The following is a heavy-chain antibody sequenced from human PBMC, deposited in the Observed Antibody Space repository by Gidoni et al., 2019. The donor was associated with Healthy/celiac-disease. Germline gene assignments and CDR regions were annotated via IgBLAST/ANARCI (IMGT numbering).Heavy chain of an antibody. Sequence: QVQLQQWGAGLLKPSETLSLTCAVYGGSFSGYYWSWIRQPPGKGLEWIGEINHSGSTNYNPSLKSRVTISVDTSKNQFSLKLSSVTAADTAVYYCARIRENYSQLTPWGQGTLVTVSS. J-gene: IGHJ5*02. CDR2: INHSGST. CDR3: ARIRENYSQLTP. V-gene: IGHV4-34*01. CDR1: GGSFSGYY. D-gene: IGHD2-2*01.